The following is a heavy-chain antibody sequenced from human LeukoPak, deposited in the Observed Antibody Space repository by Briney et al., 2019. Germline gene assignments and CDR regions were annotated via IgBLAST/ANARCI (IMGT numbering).Heavy chain of an antibody. D-gene: IGHD2/OR15-2a*01. J-gene: IGHJ4*02. Sequence: PGGSLRLSCAASGFTFSSYAMTWVRQAPGKGLEWVSTISGSGANTYYADSVKGRFTISRDNSKNTLSLQMNSLRAENTALYYCAKYSDSTGAHYFDYWGQGTLVTVSS. CDR1: GFTFSSYA. V-gene: IGHV3-23*01. CDR2: ISGSGANT. CDR3: AKYSDSTGAHYFDY.